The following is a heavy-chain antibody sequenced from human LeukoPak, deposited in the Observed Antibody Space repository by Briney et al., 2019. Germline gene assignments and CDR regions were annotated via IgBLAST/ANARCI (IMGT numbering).Heavy chain of an antibody. CDR1: GGSISSYY. J-gene: IGHJ4*02. Sequence: SETLSLTCSVSGGSISSYYWSWIRQPPGKGLEWIGYIYASGGTSYNPSLKSRVTMSLDTPKNQFSLKLSSVIAADTAVYHCAGDPQQWKFNHWGQGTLVTVSS. CDR3: AGDPQQWKFNH. V-gene: IGHV4-59*01. CDR2: IYASGGT. D-gene: IGHD6-19*01.